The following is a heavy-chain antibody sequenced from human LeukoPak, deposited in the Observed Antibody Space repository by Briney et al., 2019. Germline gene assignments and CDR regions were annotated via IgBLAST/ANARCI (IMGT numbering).Heavy chain of an antibody. CDR1: GYTFTSYG. J-gene: IGHJ4*02. CDR2: ISAYNGNT. D-gene: IGHD1-26*01. CDR3: ARDRYSGSYYGIGLYYFDY. V-gene: IGHV1-18*01. Sequence: ASVKVSCKASGYTFTSYGISWVRQAPGQGLEWMGWISAYNGNTNYAQKLQGRVTMTTDTSTSTAYMELRSLRSDDTAVYYCARDRYSGSYYGIGLYYFDYWGQGTLVTVSS.